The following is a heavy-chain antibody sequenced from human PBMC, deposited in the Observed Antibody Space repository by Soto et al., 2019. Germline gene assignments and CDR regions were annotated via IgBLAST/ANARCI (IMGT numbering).Heavy chain of an antibody. Sequence: GEPLKISCNVSGYSFTIYCNGLMLQMPGKGLEWMGIIYPGDSDTRYSPSFQGQVTISADKPISTAYLQWSSLKASDTAMYYCARRRRKYSSYMDVWGQGTTVTVSS. J-gene: IGHJ6*02. CDR3: ARRRRKYSSYMDV. CDR1: GYSFTIYC. CDR2: IYPGDSDT. D-gene: IGHD6-6*01. V-gene: IGHV5-51*01.